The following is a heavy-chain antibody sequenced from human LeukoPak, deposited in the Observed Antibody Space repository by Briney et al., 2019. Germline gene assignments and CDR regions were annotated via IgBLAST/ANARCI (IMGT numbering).Heavy chain of an antibody. V-gene: IGHV5-51*01. CDR1: GYSFTSYW. CDR2: IYPGDSDT. J-gene: IGHJ3*02. CDR3: DRSGSYYHAFDI. Sequence: KAGESLKISCRGSGYSFTSYWIGWVRHMPGKGLEWMGIIYPGDSDTRYSPSFQGQVTISADKSISTAYLQWSSLKASDTAMYYCDRSGSYYHAFDIWGQGTMVTVSS. D-gene: IGHD3-10*01.